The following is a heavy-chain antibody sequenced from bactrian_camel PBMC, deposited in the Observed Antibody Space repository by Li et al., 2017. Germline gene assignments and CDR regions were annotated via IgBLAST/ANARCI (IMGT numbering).Heavy chain of an antibody. V-gene: IGHV3S53*01. J-gene: IGHJ4*01. CDR2: IDSSGMP. CDR1: GGTICRYR. Sequence: HVQLVESGGGSVQAGGALRLSCAASGGTICRYRMRWYRQAPGKEREFVSAIDSSGMPSYADSVKGRFTIAQGSAKNTVDLQMNSLKPEDTAMYYCASDSRTWFPRCTLRSEYRRWGQGTQVTVS. CDR3: ASDSRTWFPRCTLRSEYRR. D-gene: IGHD7*01.